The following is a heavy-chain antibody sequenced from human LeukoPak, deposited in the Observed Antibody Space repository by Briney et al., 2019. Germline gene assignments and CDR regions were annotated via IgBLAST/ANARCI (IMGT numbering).Heavy chain of an antibody. V-gene: IGHV1-69*05. D-gene: IGHD2-15*01. CDR2: IIPIFGTA. CDR3: AACSGGSCYEFDP. CDR1: GGTFSSYA. J-gene: IGHJ5*02. Sequence: SVKVSCKASGGTFSSYAISWVRQAPGQGLDWMGRIIPIFGTANYAKKFQGRVTITTDESTSTAYMELSSLRSEDTAVYYCAACSGGSCYEFDPWGQGTLVTVSS.